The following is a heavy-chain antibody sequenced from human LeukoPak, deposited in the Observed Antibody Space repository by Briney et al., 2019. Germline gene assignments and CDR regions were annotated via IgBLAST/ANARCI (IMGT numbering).Heavy chain of an antibody. J-gene: IGHJ1*01. CDR3: ARTLLRSSGLQH. CDR2: IYSGGST. D-gene: IGHD2/OR15-2a*01. Sequence: GGSLRLSCAASGFTVSSNYMSWVRQAPGKGLEWVSVIYSGGSTYYADSVKGRFTISRDNSKNTLYLQMNSLRAEDTAVYYCARTLLRSSGLQHWGQGTLVTVSS. V-gene: IGHV3-53*01. CDR1: GFTVSSNY.